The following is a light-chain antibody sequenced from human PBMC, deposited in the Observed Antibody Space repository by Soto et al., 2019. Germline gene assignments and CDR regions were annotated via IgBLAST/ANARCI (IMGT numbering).Light chain of an antibody. CDR1: QSVSSSK. J-gene: IGKJ1*01. CDR2: AAS. V-gene: IGKV3-20*01. CDR3: QQYGSSPRT. Sequence: EIVLTQSPGTLSLSPGERATLSCRASQSVSSSKVAWYQQKPGQAPRLLIYAASSTAAGIPDRFSGSGSGTDFTLTISRLEPEDVAVYYCQQYGSSPRTFGQGTKVECK.